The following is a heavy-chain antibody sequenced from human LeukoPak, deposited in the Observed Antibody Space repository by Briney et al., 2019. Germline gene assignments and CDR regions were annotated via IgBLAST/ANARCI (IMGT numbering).Heavy chain of an antibody. CDR2: ISINGYNT. V-gene: IGHV3-64*01. Sequence: GGSPRLSCAASGFTFSSYAWHWVRQAPGKGPEFVSRISINGYNTHYGNSVKGRFTISRDNSKNTLFLQMGSLSADDMGVYFCAREGPWSAFDIWGQGTMATVSS. CDR3: AREGPWSAFDI. D-gene: IGHD2-15*01. J-gene: IGHJ3*02. CDR1: GFTFSSYA.